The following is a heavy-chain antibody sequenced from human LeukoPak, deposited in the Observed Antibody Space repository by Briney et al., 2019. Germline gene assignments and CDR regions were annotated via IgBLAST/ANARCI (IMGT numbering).Heavy chain of an antibody. J-gene: IGHJ4*02. V-gene: IGHV6-1*01. Sequence: SQTLSLTCAISGDSVSSNSAAWNWIRQAPSRGLEWLRRTYYRSKWYNDYAVSVKSRITINPDTSKNQFSLQLNSVTPEDTAVYYCARAQLAYCGGDCFLELDYWGQGTLVTVSS. D-gene: IGHD2-21*02. CDR2: TYYRSKWYN. CDR1: GDSVSSNSAA. CDR3: ARAQLAYCGGDCFLELDY.